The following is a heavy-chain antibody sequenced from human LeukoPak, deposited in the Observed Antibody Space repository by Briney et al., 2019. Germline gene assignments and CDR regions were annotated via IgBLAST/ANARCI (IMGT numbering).Heavy chain of an antibody. V-gene: IGHV3-33*08. J-gene: IGHJ4*02. CDR1: GFTFSSYG. CDR3: ARDRLTMIPIYYFDY. CDR2: IWYDGSNK. D-gene: IGHD3-22*01. Sequence: QAGGSLRLSCAASGFTFSSYGMHWVRQAPGKGLEWVAVIWYDGSNKYYADSVKGRFTISRDNSKNALYLQMNSLRAEDTAVYYCARDRLTMIPIYYFDYWGQGTLVTVSS.